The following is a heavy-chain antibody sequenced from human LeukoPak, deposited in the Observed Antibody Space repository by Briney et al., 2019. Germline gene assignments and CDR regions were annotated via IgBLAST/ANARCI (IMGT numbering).Heavy chain of an antibody. J-gene: IGHJ5*02. Sequence: GGSLRLSCAASGFTFSSYGMSWVRQAPGKGLEWVSTISGSGGSTYYADSVKGRFTISRDNSKNTLYLQMNSLRAEDTAVYYCAKHQNWNDRYNWFDPWGQGTLVTVSS. CDR3: AKHQNWNDRYNWFDP. CDR2: ISGSGGST. D-gene: IGHD1-1*01. CDR1: GFTFSSYG. V-gene: IGHV3-23*01.